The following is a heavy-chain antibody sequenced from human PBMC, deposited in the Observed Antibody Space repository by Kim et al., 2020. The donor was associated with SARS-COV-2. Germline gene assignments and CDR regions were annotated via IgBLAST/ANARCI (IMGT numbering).Heavy chain of an antibody. J-gene: IGHJ3*02. CDR1: GGTFSSYA. CDR2: IIPIFGTA. D-gene: IGHD3-22*01. Sequence: SVKVSCKASGGTFSSYAISWVRQAPGQGLEWMGGIIPIFGTANYAQKFQGRVTITADESTSTAYMELSSLRSEDTAVYYCAREYIVVAYLHAFDIWGQGTMVTVSS. CDR3: AREYIVVAYLHAFDI. V-gene: IGHV1-69*13.